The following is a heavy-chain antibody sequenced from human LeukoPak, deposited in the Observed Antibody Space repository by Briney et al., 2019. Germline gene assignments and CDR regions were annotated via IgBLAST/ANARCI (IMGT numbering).Heavy chain of an antibody. Sequence: ASVKVSCKVSGYTLTELSMHWVRQAPGKGLEWMGGFDPEDGETIHAQKFQGRVTMTEDTSTDTAYMELSSLRSEDTAVYYCATEVRYYDSSGYHNWGQGTLVTVSS. CDR2: FDPEDGET. D-gene: IGHD3-22*01. CDR3: ATEVRYYDSSGYHN. J-gene: IGHJ4*02. CDR1: GYTLTELS. V-gene: IGHV1-24*01.